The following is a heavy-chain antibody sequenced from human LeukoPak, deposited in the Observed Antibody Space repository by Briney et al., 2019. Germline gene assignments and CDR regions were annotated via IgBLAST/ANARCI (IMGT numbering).Heavy chain of an antibody. J-gene: IGHJ4*02. V-gene: IGHV3-33*01. CDR3: ARDRDSSDWYNEVFDY. Sequence: PGGSLRLSCAASGFTFTNYAMHWVPQAPGKGLERVAVIWDDGGNKFYADSVKGRFTISRDNSKNTLYLQMNSLRAEDTAVYYCARDRDSSDWYNEVFDYWGQGTLVTVSS. CDR1: GFTFTNYA. D-gene: IGHD6-19*01. CDR2: IWDDGGNK.